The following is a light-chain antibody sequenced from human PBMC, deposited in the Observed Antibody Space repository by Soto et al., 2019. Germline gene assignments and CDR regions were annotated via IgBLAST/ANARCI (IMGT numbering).Light chain of an antibody. CDR3: TSVGGSNNFVV. J-gene: IGLJ2*01. CDR2: DVT. Sequence: QSALTQPPSASGSPGQSVTISCTGTSSDVGGYNYVSWYQQHPGKAPKLMIYDVTKRPSGVPDRFSGSKSGNTASLTVSGLQAEDEADYYCTSVGGSNNFVVFGVGTKVTGL. V-gene: IGLV2-8*01. CDR1: SSDVGGYNY.